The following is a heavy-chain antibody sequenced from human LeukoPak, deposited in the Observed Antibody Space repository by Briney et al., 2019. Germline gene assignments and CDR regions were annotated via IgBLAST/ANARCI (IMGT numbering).Heavy chain of an antibody. V-gene: IGHV3-30*04. Sequence: GGSLRLSCAASGFTLKIYPMHWVRQAPGKGLEWLSVISHDGSDKNNADSVQGRFIISRDNSKNTVYLQLNSLRPEDTALYYCAREGVQTTVDAFDIWGLGTMVIVSS. CDR2: ISHDGSDK. CDR1: GFTLKIYP. CDR3: AREGVQTTVDAFDI. J-gene: IGHJ3*02. D-gene: IGHD4-17*01.